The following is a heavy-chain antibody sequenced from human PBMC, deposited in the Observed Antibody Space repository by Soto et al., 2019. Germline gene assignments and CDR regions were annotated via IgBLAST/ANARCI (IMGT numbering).Heavy chain of an antibody. D-gene: IGHD2-15*01. V-gene: IGHV4-4*07. CDR2: IYTSGST. CDR3: ARDYCSGGSCYSFAFDI. J-gene: IGHJ3*02. CDR1: GGSISSYY. Sequence: SETLSLTCTVSGGSISSYYWSWIRQPAGKGLEWIGRIYTSGSTNYNPSLKSRVTMSVDTSKNQFSLKLSSVTAADTAVYYCARDYCSGGSCYSFAFDIWGQGTMVTVSS.